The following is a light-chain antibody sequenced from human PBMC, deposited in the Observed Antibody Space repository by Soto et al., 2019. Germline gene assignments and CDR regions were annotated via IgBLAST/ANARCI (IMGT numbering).Light chain of an antibody. J-gene: IGLJ2*01. V-gene: IGLV2-14*01. CDR3: SSYTTTSTLV. Sequence: QSALTQPASVSGSPGQSITFSCTGTSSDLGGYNYVSWYQQHPGKAPKLVIYDVSNRPSGVSNRFSGSKSGNTASLTISGLQADDEDDYYCSSYTTTSTLVFGGGTKLTVL. CDR2: DVS. CDR1: SSDLGGYNY.